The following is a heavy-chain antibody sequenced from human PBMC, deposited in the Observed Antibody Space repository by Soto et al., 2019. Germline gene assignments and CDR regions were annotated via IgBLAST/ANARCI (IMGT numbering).Heavy chain of an antibody. D-gene: IGHD2-2*02. Sequence: EVQLVESGGGLVQPGGSLRLSCAASGFTFSSYWMTWFRQAPGKGLEWVADMNQNGGEKYYVDSVKGRFTISRDNAKTSLYLQMNSLRVEDTAVYYCAREDCSPSNCYNLYYGRDVWGQGTSVTVSS. CDR1: GFTFSSYW. CDR3: AREDCSPSNCYNLYYGRDV. J-gene: IGHJ6*02. CDR2: MNQNGGEK. V-gene: IGHV3-7*01.